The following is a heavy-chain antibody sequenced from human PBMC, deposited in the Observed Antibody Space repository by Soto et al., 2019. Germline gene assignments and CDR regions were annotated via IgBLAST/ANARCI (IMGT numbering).Heavy chain of an antibody. J-gene: IGHJ5*02. V-gene: IGHV3-48*02. CDR3: ASRSITMVRGVNPNWFDP. Sequence: GGSLRLSCAASGFTFSSYSMNWVRQAPGKGLEWVSYISTGSLTIYYADSVKGRFTISRDNAKNLLYLQMNSLRDEDTAVYYCASRSITMVRGVNPNWFDPWGQGTLVTSPQ. CDR1: GFTFSSYS. CDR2: ISTGSLTI. D-gene: IGHD3-10*01.